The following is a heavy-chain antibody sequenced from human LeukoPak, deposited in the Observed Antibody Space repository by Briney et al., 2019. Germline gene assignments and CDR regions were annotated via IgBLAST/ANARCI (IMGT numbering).Heavy chain of an antibody. CDR2: ISGSGGST. D-gene: IGHD6-13*01. V-gene: IGHV3-23*01. CDR3: AKIRYSSSWYSFPSRSRENKGEKYYFDY. J-gene: IGHJ4*02. CDR1: GFTFSSYA. Sequence: PGGSLRLSCAASGFTFSSYAMSWVRQAPGKGLEWVSAISGSGGSTYYADSVKGRLTISRDNSKNTLYLQMNSLRAEDTAVYYCAKIRYSSSWYSFPSRSRENKGEKYYFDYWGQGTLVTVSS.